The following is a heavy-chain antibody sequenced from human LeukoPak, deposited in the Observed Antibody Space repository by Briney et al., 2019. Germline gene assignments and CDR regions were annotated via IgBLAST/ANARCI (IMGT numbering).Heavy chain of an antibody. V-gene: IGHV3-74*01. D-gene: IGHD3-22*01. CDR3: ARAPSEIGGYYPEYVRH. Sequence: PGGSLILSCAASGFTFSSFWMHWVRQAPGKGLVWVSRIKSDGSTNYADSVKGRFTISRDNAKNTVSLQMNSLRVEDTGVYYCARAPSEIGGYYPEYVRHWGQGTLVTVSS. CDR2: IKSDGST. CDR1: GFTFSSFW. J-gene: IGHJ1*01.